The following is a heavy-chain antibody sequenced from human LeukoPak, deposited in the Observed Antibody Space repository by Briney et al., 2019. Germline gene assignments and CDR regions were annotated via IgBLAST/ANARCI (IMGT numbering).Heavy chain of an antibody. CDR2: INHSGST. V-gene: IGHV4-34*01. Sequence: SETLSLTCAVYGGSFSGYYWSWIRQPPGKGLEWIGEINHSGSTNYNPSLKSRVTISVDKSKNQFSLKLSSVTAADTAVYYCARDAGQFDYWGQGTLVTVSS. D-gene: IGHD2-8*01. CDR1: GGSFSGYY. J-gene: IGHJ4*02. CDR3: ARDAGQFDY.